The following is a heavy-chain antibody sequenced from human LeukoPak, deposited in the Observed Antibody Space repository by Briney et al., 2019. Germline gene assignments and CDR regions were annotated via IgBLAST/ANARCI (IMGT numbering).Heavy chain of an antibody. Sequence: GGSLRLSCAASGFTFSTFAMIWVRQPPGKGLEWVSSIFPSGGEIHYADSVRGRFTMSRDNSKSTLSLQMNSLRAEDTAIYYCTTYRQVLLPFESWGQGTLVTVSS. D-gene: IGHD2-8*02. V-gene: IGHV3-23*01. CDR2: IFPSGGEI. CDR1: GFTFSTFA. J-gene: IGHJ4*02. CDR3: TTYRQVLLPFES.